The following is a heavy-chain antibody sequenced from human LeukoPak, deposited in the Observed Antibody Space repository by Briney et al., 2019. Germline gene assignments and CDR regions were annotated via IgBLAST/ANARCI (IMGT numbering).Heavy chain of an antibody. V-gene: IGHV3-21*06. D-gene: IGHD3-10*01. CDR3: VRERFHGSGAPKFDF. J-gene: IGHJ4*02. CDR1: GFTFSDYS. CDR2: ISGSGSYI. Sequence: GGSLRLSCAASGFTFSDYSMNWVRQTPRKGLEWVSCISGSGSYIYYADSLRGRFTISRDNAKNSLIPQVNSLRAEDTAVYYCVRERFHGSGAPKFDFWGQGTLVTVSS.